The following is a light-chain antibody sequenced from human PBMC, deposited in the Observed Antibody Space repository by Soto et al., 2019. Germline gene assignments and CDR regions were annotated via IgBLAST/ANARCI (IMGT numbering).Light chain of an antibody. Sequence: DIQMTQSPSTLSAYVGDRVTITCRASQSISSWLAWYQQKPGKAPKLLIYDASSLESGVPSRFSGSGSGTDFTLTISSLQPEDFATYYCQQSYSTLFTFCQGTRLEV. V-gene: IGKV1-5*01. CDR3: QQSYSTLFT. CDR1: QSISSW. CDR2: DAS. J-gene: IGKJ5*01.